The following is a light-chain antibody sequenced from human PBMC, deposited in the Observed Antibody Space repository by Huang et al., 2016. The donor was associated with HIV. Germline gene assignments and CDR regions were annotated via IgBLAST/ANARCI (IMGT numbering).Light chain of an antibody. V-gene: IGKV3-11*01. CDR2: TAT. CDR1: QRLNKF. Sequence: IVLTQSPATLSLSPGERATLSCRASQRLNKFLAWYQQKPGQAPRLLIYTATDQATGVPARFSGGGSGTDFTLTITGLKAEDFAIYYCQQRSSSLTFGGGTKVEIK. CDR3: QQRSSSLT. J-gene: IGKJ4*01.